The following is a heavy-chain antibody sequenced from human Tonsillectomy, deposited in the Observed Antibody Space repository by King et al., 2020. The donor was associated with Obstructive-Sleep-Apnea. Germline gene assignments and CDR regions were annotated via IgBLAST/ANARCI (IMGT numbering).Heavy chain of an antibody. Sequence: VQLVESGGGLVKPGGSLILSCEASGCTFSSYRMNWVRQAPGKGLEWVAAINSSRSYIYSPDSLKGRFTISRDNAKNSLYLQINRLRAEDTAVYYCARGLTAGGAPTDFDYWGQGTLVTVSS. D-gene: IGHD6-19*01. V-gene: IGHV3-21*01. CDR2: INSSRSYI. CDR3: ARGLTAGGAPTDFDY. J-gene: IGHJ4*02. CDR1: GCTFSSYR.